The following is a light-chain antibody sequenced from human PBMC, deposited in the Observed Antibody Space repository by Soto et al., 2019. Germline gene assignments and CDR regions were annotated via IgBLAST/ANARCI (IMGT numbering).Light chain of an antibody. Sequence: DSQLTQSPSTLSASVVYRVTSACPAIQSISSWFAWYQQKPGKAPKLLIYDASSLESGVPSRFSGSGSGTEFTLTISRLQPDDFATYYCQQYNSYSVTFGQGTKVDIK. V-gene: IGKV1-5*01. CDR1: QSISSW. CDR2: DAS. CDR3: QQYNSYSVT. J-gene: IGKJ1*01.